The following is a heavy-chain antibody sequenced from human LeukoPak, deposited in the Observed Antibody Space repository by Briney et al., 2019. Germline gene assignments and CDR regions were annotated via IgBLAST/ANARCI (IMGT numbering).Heavy chain of an antibody. V-gene: IGHV3-23*01. D-gene: IGHD3-22*01. Sequence: PGGSLRLSCAVSGITLSNYGMSWVRQAPGKGLEWVAGISDSGGSTNCADSVKGRFTISRDNPKNTLYLQMNSLRAEDTAVYFCAKRRVVIRVILVGFHKEAYYFDSWGQEALVTVSS. CDR2: ISDSGGST. CDR3: AKRRVVIRVILVGFHKEAYYFDS. J-gene: IGHJ4*02. CDR1: GITLSNYG.